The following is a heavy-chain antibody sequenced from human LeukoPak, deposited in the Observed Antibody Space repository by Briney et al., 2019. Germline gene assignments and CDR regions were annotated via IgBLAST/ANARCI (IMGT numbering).Heavy chain of an antibody. CDR3: ARDADGHLDL. J-gene: IGHJ2*01. V-gene: IGHV1-69*08. CDR1: GGTFNSYP. Sequence: SVKVSCKASGGTFNSYPISWVRQAPGQGLEWMGRIIPILGTTNYAQKFQGRVTITADKSTNTAYMELSSLRSEDTAVYYCARDADGHLDLWGRGTLVTVSS. D-gene: IGHD5-24*01. CDR2: IIPILGTT.